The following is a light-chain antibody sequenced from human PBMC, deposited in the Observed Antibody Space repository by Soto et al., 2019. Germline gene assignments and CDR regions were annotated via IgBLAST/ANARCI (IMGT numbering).Light chain of an antibody. CDR1: QGIRSA. CDR2: DAS. V-gene: IGKV1-13*02. CDR3: QRFNSYPLT. J-gene: IGKJ4*01. Sequence: AIQLTQSPSSLSASVGDRVTITCRASQGIRSALAWYQQKPGKVPNLLIYDASSLESGVPSRFSGSGSGTDFTLTISSLQPEDFATYYCQRFNSYPLTFGGGTKVEIK.